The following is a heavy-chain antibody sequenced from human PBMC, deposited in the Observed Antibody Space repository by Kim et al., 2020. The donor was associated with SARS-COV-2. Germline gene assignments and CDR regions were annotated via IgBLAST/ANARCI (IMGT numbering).Heavy chain of an antibody. CDR1: GYTFTRFW. CDR3: VRVDHYNDSGPPFFDY. CDR2: IDPRDSYT. Sequence: GESLKISCSGSGYTFTRFWITWVRQMPGKGLEWMGRIDPRDSYTTYNPSFQGHVTISVDRSTNTAYLQWSSLMASDTAMYYCVRVDHYNDSGPPFFDYWGQGTLVTVSS. J-gene: IGHJ4*02. V-gene: IGHV5-10-1*01. D-gene: IGHD1-1*01.